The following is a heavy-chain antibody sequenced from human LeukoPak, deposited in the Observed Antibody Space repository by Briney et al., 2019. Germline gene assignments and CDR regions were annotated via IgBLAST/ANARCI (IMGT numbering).Heavy chain of an antibody. D-gene: IGHD3-22*01. CDR2: ISSSGSTI. Sequence: PGGSLRLSCAASGFTFSDYYMSWIHQAPGKGLEWVSYISSSGSTIYYADSVKGRFTISRDNAKNSLYLQMNSLRAEDTAVYYCASPHYDSSGLGAFDIWGQGTMVTVSS. CDR1: GFTFSDYY. V-gene: IGHV3-11*01. CDR3: ASPHYDSSGLGAFDI. J-gene: IGHJ3*02.